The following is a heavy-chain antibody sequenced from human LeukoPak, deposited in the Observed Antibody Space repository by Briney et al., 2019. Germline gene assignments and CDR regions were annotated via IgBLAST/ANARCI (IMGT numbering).Heavy chain of an antibody. Sequence: PSETLSLTCTVSGGSISSYYWSWIRQPAGKGLEWIGRIYTSGSTNYNPSLKSRVTISVDTPKNQVSLKLSSVTAADTAVYYCARDEYESSGYYYGDAFDVWGQGTEVTVSS. CDR2: IYTSGST. J-gene: IGHJ3*01. CDR3: ARDEYESSGYYYGDAFDV. CDR1: GGSISSYY. D-gene: IGHD3-22*01. V-gene: IGHV4-4*07.